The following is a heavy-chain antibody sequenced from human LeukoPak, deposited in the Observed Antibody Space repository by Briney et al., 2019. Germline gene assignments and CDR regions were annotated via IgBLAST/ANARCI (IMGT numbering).Heavy chain of an antibody. CDR3: ARDGAVVIAPYNWFDP. Sequence: GGSLRLSCAASGLTFSSYAMSWVRRAPGRGLEWVSTISGSGRNTDYADSVKGRFTISRDNSKNTLYLQMNSLRAEDTAVYYCARDGAVVIAPYNWFDPWGQGTLVTVSS. V-gene: IGHV3-23*01. CDR1: GLTFSSYA. J-gene: IGHJ5*02. D-gene: IGHD2-21*01. CDR2: ISGSGRNT.